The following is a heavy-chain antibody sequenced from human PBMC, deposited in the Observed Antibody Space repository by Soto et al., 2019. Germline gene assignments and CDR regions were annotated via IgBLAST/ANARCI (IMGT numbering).Heavy chain of an antibody. CDR3: ARRYGWLYFDY. J-gene: IGHJ4*02. CDR1: GDSIRSSIYF. V-gene: IGHV4-39*01. CDR2: IFNSGST. D-gene: IGHD6-19*01. Sequence: PSETLSLTCNISGDSIRSSIYFWGWIRQPPGKGLEWIGTIFNSGSTYYNPSLKSRVTISVDTSKNQFSLRLISVTAADTALYYCARRYGWLYFDYWGQG.